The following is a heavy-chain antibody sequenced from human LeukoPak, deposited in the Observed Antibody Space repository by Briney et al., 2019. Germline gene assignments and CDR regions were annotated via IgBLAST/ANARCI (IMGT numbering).Heavy chain of an antibody. Sequence: SGTLSLTCAVSGGSISSSNWWSWVRQPPGKGLEWIGEIYHSGSTNYNPSLKSRVTISVDKSKNQFSLKLSSVTAADTAVYYCARGVRWADTFTGYYLSGFDHWGQGTLVPVSS. CDR3: ARGVRWADTFTGYYLSGFDH. J-gene: IGHJ4*02. D-gene: IGHD3-9*01. CDR2: IYHSGST. V-gene: IGHV4-4*02. CDR1: GGSISSSNW.